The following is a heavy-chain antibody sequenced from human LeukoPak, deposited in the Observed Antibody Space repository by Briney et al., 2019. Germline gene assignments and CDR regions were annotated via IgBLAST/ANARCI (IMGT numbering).Heavy chain of an antibody. V-gene: IGHV3-15*01. J-gene: IGHJ5*02. CDR2: IKSKADGGTT. Sequence: PGGSLRLSCAASGFTFSKAWMSWVRQAPGKGLEWVGRIKSKADGGTTVYAAPVKGRFTFSRDDSKNTLYLQMNSLKTEDTAVYYCTTLRYFDWLLSWGQGTLVTVSS. CDR3: TTLRYFDWLLS. D-gene: IGHD3-9*01. CDR1: GFTFSKAW.